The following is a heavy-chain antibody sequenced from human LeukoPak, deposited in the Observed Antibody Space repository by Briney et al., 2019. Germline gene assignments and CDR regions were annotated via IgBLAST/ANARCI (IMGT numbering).Heavy chain of an antibody. CDR2: IRYDGSKDGSNK. J-gene: IGHJ4*02. Sequence: PGGSLRLSCLASGFIFRNYAMHWVRQAPGKGLEWVAVIRYDGSKDGSNKYYADSVKGRFTISRDDSESTLYLQMNSLRTEDTAVYYCAKAVMVALAELGYWGQGTLVTVSS. D-gene: IGHD3-22*01. CDR1: GFIFRNYA. CDR3: AKAVMVALAELGY. V-gene: IGHV3-30*02.